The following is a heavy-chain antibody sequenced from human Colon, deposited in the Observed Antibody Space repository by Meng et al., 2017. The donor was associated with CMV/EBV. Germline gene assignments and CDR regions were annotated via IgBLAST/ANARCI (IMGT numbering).Heavy chain of an antibody. Sequence: GESLNISCAASGFTFSSYSMNWVRQAPGKGLEWVSSISSSSSYIYYADSVKGRFTISRDNAKNSLYLQMNSLRAEDTAVYYCASGGSGRVLIDYWGQGTLVTVSS. CDR2: ISSSSSYI. J-gene: IGHJ4*02. D-gene: IGHD3-10*01. CDR1: GFTFSSYS. CDR3: ASGGSGRVLIDY. V-gene: IGHV3-21*04.